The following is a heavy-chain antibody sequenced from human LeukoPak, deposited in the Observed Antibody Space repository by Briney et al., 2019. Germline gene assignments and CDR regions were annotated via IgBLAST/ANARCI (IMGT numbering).Heavy chain of an antibody. CDR2: INHSGST. CDR3: ARSVAARRGFDY. Sequence: SETLSLTCAVYGGSFSGYYWSWVRQPPGKGLEWIGEINHSGSTNYNPSLKSRVTISVDTSKNQFSLKLSSVTAADTAVYYCARSVAARRGFDYWGQGTLVTVSS. J-gene: IGHJ4*02. V-gene: IGHV4-34*01. CDR1: GGSFSGYY. D-gene: IGHD6-6*01.